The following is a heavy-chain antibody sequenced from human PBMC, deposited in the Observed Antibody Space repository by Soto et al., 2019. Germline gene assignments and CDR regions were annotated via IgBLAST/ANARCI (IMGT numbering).Heavy chain of an antibody. Sequence: SVKVSCKASGGTFSSYAISWVRQAPGQGLEWMGGIIPIFGTANYAQKFQGRVTITAXXXXXXTXMXLXSXRSEXTAVYYCQVMTTVNTLWVYWGQGTLVTVSS. V-gene: IGHV1-69*13. D-gene: IGHD4-4*01. CDR2: IIPIFGTA. CDR1: GGTFSSYA. J-gene: IGHJ4*02. CDR3: QVMTTVNTLWVY.